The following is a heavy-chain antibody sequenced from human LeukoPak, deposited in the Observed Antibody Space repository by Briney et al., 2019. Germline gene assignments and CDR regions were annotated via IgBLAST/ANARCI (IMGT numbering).Heavy chain of an antibody. CDR2: INTDGSST. J-gene: IGHJ4*02. Sequence: PGGSLRLSCAASGFTFSSYRMHSVRQTPGKGLVWVSRINTDGSSTNYADSVKGRFTISRDNAKNTLYLQMNRLRGDDTAVYYCAKGGEQRTFRCGMDYWGQGTLVTVSS. V-gene: IGHV3-74*01. D-gene: IGHD1/OR15-1a*01. CDR1: GFTFSSYR. CDR3: AKGGEQRTFRCGMDY.